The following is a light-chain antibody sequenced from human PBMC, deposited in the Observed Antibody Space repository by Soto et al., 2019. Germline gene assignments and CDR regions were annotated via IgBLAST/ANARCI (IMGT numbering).Light chain of an antibody. Sequence: QSVLTQPASVSGSPGQSITISCTGTSSDVGGYNYISWYQQHPGKATKLMIYDVSNRPSGVSNRFSGSKSGNTASLIIFGLQAEDEADYYCSSYTSSSTLEGFGTGTKVTVL. V-gene: IGLV2-14*01. CDR3: SSYTSSSTLEG. J-gene: IGLJ1*01. CDR1: SSDVGGYNY. CDR2: DVS.